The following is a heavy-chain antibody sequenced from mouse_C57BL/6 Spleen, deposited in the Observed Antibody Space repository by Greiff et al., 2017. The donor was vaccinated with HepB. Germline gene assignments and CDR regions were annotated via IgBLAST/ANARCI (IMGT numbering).Heavy chain of an antibody. Sequence: QVQLQQPGAELVKPGASVKLSCKASGYTFTSYWMQWVKQRPGQGLEWIGEIDPSDSYTNYNQKFKGKATLTVDTSSSTAYMQLSSLTSEDSAVYYCARGPLRRPYYFDYWGQGTTLTVSS. J-gene: IGHJ2*01. D-gene: IGHD2-12*01. V-gene: IGHV1-50*01. CDR1: GYTFTSYW. CDR3: ARGPLRRPYYFDY. CDR2: IDPSDSYT.